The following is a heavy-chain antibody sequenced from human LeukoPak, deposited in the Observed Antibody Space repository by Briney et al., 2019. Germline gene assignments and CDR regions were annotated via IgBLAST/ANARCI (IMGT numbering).Heavy chain of an antibody. CDR1: GYSFTTYY. D-gene: IGHD1-14*01. V-gene: IGHV1-46*01. CDR2: NNPGGGTV. Sequence: ASVTVSCKASGYSFTTYYLHWVRQAPGQGLEWMGINNPGGGTVVHGQKLQGRVSMTRDMSTSTVYMELSGLTSEDPAVYYCASDGIEGDYYYMDVWRRGPTVTVPS. J-gene: IGHJ6*03. CDR3: ASDGIEGDYYYMDV.